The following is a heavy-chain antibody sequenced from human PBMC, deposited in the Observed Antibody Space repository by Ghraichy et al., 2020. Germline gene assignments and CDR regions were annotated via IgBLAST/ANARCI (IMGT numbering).Heavy chain of an antibody. CDR2: IYYSGST. Sequence: SQTLSLTCTVSGGSISSYYWSWIRQPPGKGLEWIGYIYYSGSTNYNPSLKSRVTISVDTSKNQFSLKLSSVTAADTAVYYCAREAGGYYYYAMDVWGQGTTVTVSS. CDR3: AREAGGYYYYAMDV. D-gene: IGHD3-10*01. J-gene: IGHJ6*02. CDR1: GGSISSYY. V-gene: IGHV4-59*01.